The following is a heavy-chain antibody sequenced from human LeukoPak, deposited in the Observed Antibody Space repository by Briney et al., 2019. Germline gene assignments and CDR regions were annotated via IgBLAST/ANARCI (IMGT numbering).Heavy chain of an antibody. Sequence: SQTLSLTCTVSGGSISSGDYYWSWIRQPPGKSLEWIGYIYYSGSTYYNPSLKSRVTISVDTSKNQFSLKLSSVTAADTAVYYCARGGVVPAAIYGMDVWGQGTTVTVS. V-gene: IGHV4-30-4*01. D-gene: IGHD2-2*02. J-gene: IGHJ6*02. CDR3: ARGGVVPAAIYGMDV. CDR2: IYYSGST. CDR1: GGSISSGDYY.